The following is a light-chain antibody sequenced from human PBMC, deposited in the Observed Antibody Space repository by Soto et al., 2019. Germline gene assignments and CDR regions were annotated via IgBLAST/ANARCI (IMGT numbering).Light chain of an antibody. CDR3: QQYNNWPRT. V-gene: IGKV3D-15*01. J-gene: IGKJ2*01. Sequence: EIVMTQSPATLSVSPGERATLSCRASQSVSSNLAWYQQKPGQAPRLLIYGASIRATGIPARFSGSGSGTEFTLTISSLQSEXFAVYYCQQYNNWPRTFGQGTKLEIK. CDR2: GAS. CDR1: QSVSSN.